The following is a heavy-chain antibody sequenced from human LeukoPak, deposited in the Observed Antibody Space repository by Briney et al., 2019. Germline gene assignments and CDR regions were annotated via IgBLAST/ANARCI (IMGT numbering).Heavy chain of an antibody. CDR2: ISSSSSYI. CDR1: GFTFSSYS. D-gene: IGHD3-10*01. V-gene: IGHV3-21*01. CDR3: ARVVMRRGSDFDY. Sequence: GGSLRLSCAASGFTFSSYSMNWVRQAPGKGLEWVSSISSSSSYIYYAASVKGRFTISRDNAKTSLYLQMNSLRAEDTAAYYCARVVMRRGSDFDYWGQGTLVTVSS. J-gene: IGHJ4*02.